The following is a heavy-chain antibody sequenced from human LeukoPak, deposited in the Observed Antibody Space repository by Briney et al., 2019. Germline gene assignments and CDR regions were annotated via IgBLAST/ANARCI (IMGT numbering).Heavy chain of an antibody. V-gene: IGHV1-2*02. D-gene: IGHD6-13*01. CDR2: INPNSGGT. CDR1: GYTFSGYY. CDR3: ARGYPLSTTAAGTYFQH. Sequence: ASVKVSCKASGYTFSGYYMHWVRQAPGQGLEWMGWINPNSGGTNYAQKFQGRVTMTRDTSISAAYMELSRLRSDDTAVYYCARGYPLSTTAAGTYFQHWGQGTLVTVSS. J-gene: IGHJ1*01.